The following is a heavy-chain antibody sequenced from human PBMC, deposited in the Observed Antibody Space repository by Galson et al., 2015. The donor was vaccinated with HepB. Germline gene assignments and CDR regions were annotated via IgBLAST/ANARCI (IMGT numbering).Heavy chain of an antibody. V-gene: IGHV3-23*01. D-gene: IGHD3-3*01. CDR2: ISGSGGST. CDR3: AKHDYDFRPWGAYNWFDP. CDR1: GFTFSSYA. J-gene: IGHJ5*02. Sequence: SLRLSCAASGFTFSSYAMSWVRQAPGKGLEWVSAISGSGGSTYYADSVKGRFTISRDNSKNTLYLQMNSLRAEDTAVYYCAKHDYDFRPWGAYNWFDPWGQGTLVTVSS.